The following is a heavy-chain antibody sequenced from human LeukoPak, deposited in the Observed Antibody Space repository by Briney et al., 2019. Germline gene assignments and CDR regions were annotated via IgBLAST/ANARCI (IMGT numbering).Heavy chain of an antibody. J-gene: IGHJ3*02. CDR1: GGSISSSSYY. CDR3: ARPRSSGWYLGNAFDI. D-gene: IGHD6-19*01. CDR2: IYYSGST. Sequence: SETLSLTCTVSGGSISSSSYYWGWIRQPPGKGLEWIGSIYYSGSTYYSPSLKSRVTISVDTSKNQFSLKLSSVTAADTAVYYCARPRSSGWYLGNAFDIWGQGTTVTVSS. V-gene: IGHV4-39*01.